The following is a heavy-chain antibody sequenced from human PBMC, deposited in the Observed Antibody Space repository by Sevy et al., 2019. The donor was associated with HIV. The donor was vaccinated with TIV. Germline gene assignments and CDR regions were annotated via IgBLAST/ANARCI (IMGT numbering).Heavy chain of an antibody. CDR2: ITSSGDTT. CDR3: AKEQGYYYDRTGEYYFDY. D-gene: IGHD3-22*01. CDR1: GFTFGNYA. V-gene: IGHV3-23*01. J-gene: IGHJ4*02. Sequence: GGSLRLSCAVSGFTFGNYAMSWVRQAPGQGLEWVSSITSSGDTTYYTDSVKGRFTISRDNSKNTLYLQMNSLRAEDTAVYFCAKEQGYYYDRTGEYYFDYWGQGTLVTVSS.